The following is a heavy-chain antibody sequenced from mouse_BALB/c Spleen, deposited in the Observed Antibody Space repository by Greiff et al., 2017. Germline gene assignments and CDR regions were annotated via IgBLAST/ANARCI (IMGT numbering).Heavy chain of an antibody. D-gene: IGHD2-4*01. CDR2: IYPGNSDT. J-gene: IGHJ4*01. V-gene: IGHV1-5*01. Sequence: EVQLQESGTVLARPGASVKMSCKASGYTFTSYWMHWVKQRPGQGLEWIGAIYPGNSDTSYNQKFKGKAKLTAVTSTSTAYMELSSLTNEDSAVYYGTRDYDYDPLYAMDYWGQGTSVTVSS. CDR3: TRDYDYDPLYAMDY. CDR1: GYTFTSYW.